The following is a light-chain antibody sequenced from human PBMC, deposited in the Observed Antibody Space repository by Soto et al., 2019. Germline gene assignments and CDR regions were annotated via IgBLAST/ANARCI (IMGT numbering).Light chain of an antibody. CDR3: QQYAVSPIT. CDR1: QTVSKNY. J-gene: IGKJ5*01. CDR2: AAS. V-gene: IGKV3-20*01. Sequence: EIVLTPSPATLSLSPVEGATLSCRASQTVSKNYLAWYHQKPGQAPRLLIYAASTRATGIPDRFSGSGSGTDFTLTISRLEPEDFAVFYCQQYAVSPITFGQGTRLEIK.